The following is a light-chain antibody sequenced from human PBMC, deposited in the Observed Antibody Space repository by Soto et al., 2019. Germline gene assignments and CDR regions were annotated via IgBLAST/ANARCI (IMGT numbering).Light chain of an antibody. CDR2: RAS. V-gene: IGKV3-20*01. CDR1: QSFSANF. Sequence: IVLTQSPGTLSLSPGARATLSCRASQSFSANFLAWYQQKPGQGPRLLIYRASISATGIPDRFSGSGSGNDFTLTSSRLEPEDFAVYYCQRYGSSWTFGQGTKVEVK. CDR3: QRYGSSWT. J-gene: IGKJ1*01.